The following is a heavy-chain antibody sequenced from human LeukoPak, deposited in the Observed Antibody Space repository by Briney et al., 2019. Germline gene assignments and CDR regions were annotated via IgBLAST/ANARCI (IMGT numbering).Heavy chain of an antibody. CDR2: INYSGST. V-gene: IGHV4-31*11. J-gene: IGHJ3*02. Sequence: PSQTLSLTCAVSGDSISSGGYRWTWIRQYPGKGLEWIGYINYSGSTYYNPSLKSRVTISVDTSKNQFSLKLSSVTAADTAVYYCARSCSGGSCYNDAFDIWGQGTMVTVSS. D-gene: IGHD2-15*01. CDR3: ARSCSGGSCYNDAFDI. CDR1: GDSISSGGYR.